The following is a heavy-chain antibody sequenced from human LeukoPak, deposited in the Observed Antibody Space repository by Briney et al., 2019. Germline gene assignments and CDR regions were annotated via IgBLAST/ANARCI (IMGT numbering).Heavy chain of an antibody. Sequence: SETLSLTCTVSGASISSYYWNWIRQPPGKGLEWIGYIYYSGSTNYNPSLKSRVTISVDTSKNQFSLKLSSVTAADTAVYYCARDYGDYYYYGMDVWGQGTTVTVSS. CDR3: ARDYGDYYYYGMDV. CDR2: IYYSGST. J-gene: IGHJ6*02. CDR1: GASISSYY. D-gene: IGHD4-17*01. V-gene: IGHV4-59*01.